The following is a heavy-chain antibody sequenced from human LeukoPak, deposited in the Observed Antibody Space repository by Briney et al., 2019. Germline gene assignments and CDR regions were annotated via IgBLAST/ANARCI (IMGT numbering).Heavy chain of an antibody. CDR3: ARFFHDYGAVNWFDP. CDR2: INHSGST. J-gene: IGHJ5*02. D-gene: IGHD4-17*01. V-gene: IGHV4-34*01. Sequence: NPSETLSLTCAVYGGSFSGYYWSWIRQPPGKGLEWIGEINHSGSTNYNPSLKSRVTISVDTSKNQFSLKLSSVTAADTAVYYCARFFHDYGAVNWFDPWGQGTLVTVSS. CDR1: GGSFSGYY.